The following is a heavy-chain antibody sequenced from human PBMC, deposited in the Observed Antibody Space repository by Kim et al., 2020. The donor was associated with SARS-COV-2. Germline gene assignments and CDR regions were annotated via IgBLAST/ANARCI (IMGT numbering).Heavy chain of an antibody. CDR2: IGTAGDT. Sequence: GGSLRLSCAASGFTFSSYDMHWVRQATGKGLEWVSAIGTAGDTYYPGSVKGRFTISRENAKNSLYLQMNSLRAGDTAVYYCARGRSEDFWSGTYYYYYYMDVWGKGTTVTVSS. D-gene: IGHD3-3*01. J-gene: IGHJ6*03. V-gene: IGHV3-13*01. CDR1: GFTFSSYD. CDR3: ARGRSEDFWSGTYYYYYYMDV.